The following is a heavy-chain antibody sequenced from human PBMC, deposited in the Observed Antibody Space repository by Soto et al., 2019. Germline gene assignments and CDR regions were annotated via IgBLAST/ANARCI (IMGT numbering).Heavy chain of an antibody. CDR2: ISSSSSTI. V-gene: IGHV3-48*02. Sequence: GGSLRLSCAASGFTFSSYSMNWVRQAPGKGLEWVSYISSSSSTIYYADSVKGRFTISRDNAKNSLYLQMNSLRDEDTAVYYCARGGGIADPYYYYGMDFWGQGTTVTVSS. D-gene: IGHD6-13*01. J-gene: IGHJ6*02. CDR3: ARGGGIADPYYYYGMDF. CDR1: GFTFSSYS.